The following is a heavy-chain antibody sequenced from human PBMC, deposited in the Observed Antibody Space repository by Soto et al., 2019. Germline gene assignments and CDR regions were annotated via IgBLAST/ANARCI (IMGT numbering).Heavy chain of an antibody. CDR1: GFTFDDYA. CDR2: ISGDGGST. V-gene: IGHV3-43*02. J-gene: IGHJ4*02. CDR3: AKEVYSSGWYGY. Sequence: GGSLRLSCAASGFTFDDYAMHWVRQAPGKGLEWVSLISGDGGSTYYADSVKGRFTISRDNSKNSLYLQMNSLRTEDAALYYCAKEVYSSGWYGYWGQGTLVTVSS. D-gene: IGHD6-19*01.